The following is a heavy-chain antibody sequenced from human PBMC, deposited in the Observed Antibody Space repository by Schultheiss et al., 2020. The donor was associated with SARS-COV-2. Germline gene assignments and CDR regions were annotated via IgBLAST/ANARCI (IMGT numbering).Heavy chain of an antibody. J-gene: IGHJ6*03. CDR2: ISWNSGSI. V-gene: IGHV3-9*01. Sequence: GGSLRLSCAASGFTFDDYAMHWVRQAPGKGLEWVSGISWNSGSIGYADSVKGRFTISRDNAKNSLYLQMNSLRAEDTALYYCARALMVRGVTSYYYMDVWGKGTTVTVSS. D-gene: IGHD3-10*01. CDR3: ARALMVRGVTSYYYMDV. CDR1: GFTFDDYA.